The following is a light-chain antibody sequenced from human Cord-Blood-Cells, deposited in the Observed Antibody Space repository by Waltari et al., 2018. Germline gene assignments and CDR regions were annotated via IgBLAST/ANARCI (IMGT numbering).Light chain of an antibody. V-gene: IGLV2-23*01. CDR1: SSDFGSFNL. CDR3: CSYAGSSTVV. CDR2: EGS. Sequence: QSALTQPASVSGSPGQSITISCTGTSSDFGSFNLFSWYQQHPGKAPKLMIYEGSKRPSGVSNRFSGSKSGKTASLTISGLQAEDEADYYCCSYAGSSTVVFGGGTKLTVL. J-gene: IGLJ2*01.